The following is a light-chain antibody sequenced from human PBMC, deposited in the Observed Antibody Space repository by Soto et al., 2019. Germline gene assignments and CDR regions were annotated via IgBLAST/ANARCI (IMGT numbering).Light chain of an antibody. CDR2: HNN. CDR3: QSRDSSLSSSWV. V-gene: IGLV1-40*01. CDR1: SSNIGADFD. Sequence: QSVLTQPPSVSGAPGQRGTISCTGSSSNIGADFDVHWYQHLPGTAPKLLISHNNNRPSGVPDRFSGSKSGTSASLAITGLQADDEAVYYCQSRDSSLSSSWVFGGGTKLTVL. J-gene: IGLJ3*02.